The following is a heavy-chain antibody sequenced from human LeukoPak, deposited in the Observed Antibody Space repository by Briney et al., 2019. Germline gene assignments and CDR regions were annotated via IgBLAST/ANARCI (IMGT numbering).Heavy chain of an antibody. Sequence: GGSLRLSCAASGFTFSSYAMSWVRQAPGKGLEWVSGICATGVRTFYGDSVKGRFTMSRDNSKNTLYLRMDSLRAEDTAVYYCAKDQGGYSAYGHLDYWGQGTLVTVSS. CDR1: GFTFSSYA. V-gene: IGHV3-23*01. J-gene: IGHJ4*02. CDR2: ICATGVRT. D-gene: IGHD5-12*01. CDR3: AKDQGGYSAYGHLDY.